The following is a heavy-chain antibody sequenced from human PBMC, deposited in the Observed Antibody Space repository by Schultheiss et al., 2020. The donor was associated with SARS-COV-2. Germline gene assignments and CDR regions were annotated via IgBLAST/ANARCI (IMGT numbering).Heavy chain of an antibody. V-gene: IGHV4-31*01. J-gene: IGHJ6*02. CDR2: IYYSGST. D-gene: IGHD2-2*01. Sequence: SQTLSLTCTVSGGSISSGGYYWSWIRQHPGKGLEWIGYIYYSGSTYYNPSLKSLVTISVDTSKNQFSLKLSSVTAADTAVYYCASRCSSTSCPAGRYYYYYGMDVWGQGTTVTVSS. CDR1: GGSISSGGYY. CDR3: ASRCSSTSCPAGRYYYYYGMDV.